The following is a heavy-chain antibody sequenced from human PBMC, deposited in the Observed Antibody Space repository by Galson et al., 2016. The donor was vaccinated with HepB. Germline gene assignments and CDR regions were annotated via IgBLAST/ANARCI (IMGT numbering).Heavy chain of an antibody. Sequence: SLRLSCAASGFTFNESWMTWVRQAPGKRPEWVAPINQDGSESTYVDSVKGRFIISRDNAKNSLSLQMNSLRPEDTAVYYCARKKYYYDTSPLGWFDPWGQGTLVTVSS. CDR2: INQDGSES. V-gene: IGHV3-7*03. J-gene: IGHJ5*02. D-gene: IGHD3-22*01. CDR3: ARKKYYYDTSPLGWFDP. CDR1: GFTFNESW.